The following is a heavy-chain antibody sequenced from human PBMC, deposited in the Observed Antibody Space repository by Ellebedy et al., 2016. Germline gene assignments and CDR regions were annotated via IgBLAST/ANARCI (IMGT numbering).Heavy chain of an antibody. Sequence: GGSLRLSCAASGFTFSSYWMYWVRQAPGKGLEWVASIKEGGSFKQYVDSVRGRFTISRDNAKNSVYLQMNVLRVEDRGIYYCATDLRPLTRGWGYWGQGTLVTVSS. CDR2: IKEGGSFK. D-gene: IGHD3-10*01. V-gene: IGHV3-7*01. CDR3: ATDLRPLTRGWGY. CDR1: GFTFSSYW. J-gene: IGHJ4*02.